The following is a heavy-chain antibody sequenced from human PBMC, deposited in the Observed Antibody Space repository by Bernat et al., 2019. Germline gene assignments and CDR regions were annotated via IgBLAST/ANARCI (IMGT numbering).Heavy chain of an antibody. CDR3: ARVGMSGYSYGYAFYYYYGMDV. V-gene: IGHV4-4*02. J-gene: IGHJ6*02. CDR2: IYHSGST. CDR1: GGSISSSNW. D-gene: IGHD5-18*01. Sequence: QVQLQESGPGLVKPSGTLSLTCAVSGGSISSSNWWSWVRQPPGKGLEWIGEIYHSGSTNYNPSLKSRVTISVDKSKNQFSLKLNSVTAADTAVYYCARVGMSGYSYGYAFYYYYGMDVWGQGTTVTVSS.